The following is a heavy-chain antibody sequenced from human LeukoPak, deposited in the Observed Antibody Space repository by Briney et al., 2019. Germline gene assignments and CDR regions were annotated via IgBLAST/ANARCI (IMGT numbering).Heavy chain of an antibody. Sequence: GGSLRVSSEPPGFSFCNSMMSCIRPTPGEGLEWVSYLTNSGLFTNYVEAVKGGFPLSPDTATKTVYLYMSDLRAQDTAVYYFAREASGNYHVLYSWGQGNLGTVSS. CDR2: LTNSGLFT. CDR1: GFSFCNSM. V-gene: IGHV3-11*06. D-gene: IGHD3-16*02. J-gene: IGHJ4*02. CDR3: AREASGNYHVLYS.